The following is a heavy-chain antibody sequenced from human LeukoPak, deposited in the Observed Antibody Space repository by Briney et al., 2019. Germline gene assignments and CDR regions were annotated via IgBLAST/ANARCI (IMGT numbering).Heavy chain of an antibody. CDR1: GGTFSSYA. CDR3: ARDHYGDYGDAFDI. V-gene: IGHV1-69*13. J-gene: IGHJ3*02. CDR2: IIPIFGTA. D-gene: IGHD4-17*01. Sequence: SVKVSCKASGGTFSSYAISWVRQAPGQGLEWMGGIIPIFGTANYAQKFQGRVTITADESTSTAYMELSSLRSEDTAVYYCARDHYGDYGDAFDIWGQGIMVTVSS.